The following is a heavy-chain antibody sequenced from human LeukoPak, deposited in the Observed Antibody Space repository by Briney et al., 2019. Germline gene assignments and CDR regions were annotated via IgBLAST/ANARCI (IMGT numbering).Heavy chain of an antibody. D-gene: IGHD3-16*01. V-gene: IGHV3-23*01. J-gene: IGHJ4*02. CDR2: ISGSGHST. CDR3: AKEIGVFDY. CDR1: GFTFSTYA. Sequence: GGSLRLSCAASGFTFSTYAMNWVRQAPGKGLEWVSVISGSGHSTHYADSVKGRFTISRDNSKNTVYLQMNSLRAEDTAVYYCAKEIGVFDYWGQGTLVTVSS.